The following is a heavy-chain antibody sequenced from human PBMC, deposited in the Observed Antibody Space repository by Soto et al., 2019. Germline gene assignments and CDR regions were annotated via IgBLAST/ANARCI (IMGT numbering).Heavy chain of an antibody. CDR1: GGSISGYY. CDR3: AKYRRTDAEGYRLDF. Sequence: SETLSLTCTLSGGSISGYYWSWIRQPPGKGLEWIGYVYYSGSTKYNPSLEIRVTISVDMSNNQFSLMLTSVTAADTAVYYCAKYRRTDAEGYRLDFWGQGTLVTVSS. J-gene: IGHJ4*02. CDR2: VYYSGST. D-gene: IGHD5-12*01. V-gene: IGHV4-59*01.